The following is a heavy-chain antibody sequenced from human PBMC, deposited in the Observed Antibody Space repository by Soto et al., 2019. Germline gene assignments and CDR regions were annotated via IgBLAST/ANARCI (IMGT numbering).Heavy chain of an antibody. D-gene: IGHD3-10*01. Sequence: SVKVSCKASGGTFSSYAISWVRQAPGQGLEWMGGIIPIFGTANYAQKFQGRVTITADKSTSTAYMELSSLRSEDTAVYYCASLGDGSGSSFDYWGQGTLVTAPQ. CDR2: IIPIFGTA. V-gene: IGHV1-69*06. CDR3: ASLGDGSGSSFDY. J-gene: IGHJ4*02. CDR1: GGTFSSYA.